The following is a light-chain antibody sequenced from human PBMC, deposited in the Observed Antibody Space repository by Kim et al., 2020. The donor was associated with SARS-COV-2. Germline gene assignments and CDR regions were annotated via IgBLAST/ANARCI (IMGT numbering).Light chain of an antibody. CDR3: CSYAGSSIVV. CDR2: DVS. Sequence: QSALTQPASVSGTPGQSITISCTGTSSDVGSYNLVSWYQQHPDKAPKLVIYDVSERPSGVSNRFSGSKSGNTASLAISGLQAEDEADYYCCSYAGSSIVVFGGGTRLTFL. CDR1: SSDVGSYNL. V-gene: IGLV2-23*02. J-gene: IGLJ2*01.